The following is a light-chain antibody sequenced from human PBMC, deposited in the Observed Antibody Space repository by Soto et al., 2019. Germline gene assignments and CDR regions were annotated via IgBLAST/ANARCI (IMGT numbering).Light chain of an antibody. Sequence: EIVLTQSPGTLSLSPGERATLSCRSSQTVSSSYLAWYQQKPGQAPRLLIYGASSRASGIPDRFSGSGSGTDCTLTISRLEPEDVAVYYCQQYGFSLRTFVQGTKVDIK. V-gene: IGKV3-20*01. CDR3: QQYGFSLRT. CDR1: QTVSSSY. J-gene: IGKJ1*01. CDR2: GAS.